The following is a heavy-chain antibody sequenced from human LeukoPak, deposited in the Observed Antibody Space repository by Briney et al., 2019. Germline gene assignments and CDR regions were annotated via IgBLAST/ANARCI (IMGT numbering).Heavy chain of an antibody. J-gene: IGHJ5*02. CDR1: GYTFTGYY. CDR3: ARGGRGRPAAGTWFDP. D-gene: IGHD6-13*01. CDR2: INPNSGGT. Sequence: ASVKVSCKASGYTFTGYYMHWVRQAPGQGLEWMGWINPNSGGTNYAQKFQGWVTMTRDTSISTAYMELSRLRSDDTAVYYCARGGRGRPAAGTWFDPWGQGTLVTVSS. V-gene: IGHV1-2*04.